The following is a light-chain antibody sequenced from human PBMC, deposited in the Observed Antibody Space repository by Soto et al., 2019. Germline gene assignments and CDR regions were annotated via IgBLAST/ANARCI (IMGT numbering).Light chain of an antibody. CDR3: MKALQTRAT. CDR1: QILLHSNGYNY. CDR2: LGS. Sequence: DIVMTQSPLSLPVTPLEPASLSCRSSQILLHSNGYNYLDWYLQKPGQSPQLLIYLGSNRASGVPDRFSGSGSGTDVTLKISRVEAEDVGVYYCMKALQTRATFGQGTRLEIK. V-gene: IGKV2-28*01. J-gene: IGKJ5*01.